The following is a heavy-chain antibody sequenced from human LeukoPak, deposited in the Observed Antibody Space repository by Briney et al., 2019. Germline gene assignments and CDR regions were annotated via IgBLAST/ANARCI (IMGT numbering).Heavy chain of an antibody. CDR2: LYHSGST. V-gene: IGHV4-38-2*02. J-gene: IGHJ4*02. CDR1: GYSISSGYS. CDR3: ATTSYYYDSPDY. D-gene: IGHD3-22*01. Sequence: SETLSLTCTVSGYSISSGYSWGWIRQPPGKGLEWIGSLYHSGSTYYNPSLKSRVTISVDTSKNQFSLKLSSVTAADTAVYYCATTSYYYDSPDYWGQGTLVTVSS.